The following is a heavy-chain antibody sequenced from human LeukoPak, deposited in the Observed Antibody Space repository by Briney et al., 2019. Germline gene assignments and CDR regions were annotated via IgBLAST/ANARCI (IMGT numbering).Heavy chain of an antibody. CDR1: GFTFSDSW. CDR2: INSDGSYT. CDR3: ATGGAMDV. J-gene: IGHJ6*02. V-gene: IGHV3-74*01. Sequence: GGSLRLSCAASGFTFSDSWMHWVRQAPGKGLVSVSRINSDGSYTNYADSVKGRFIISRDNAKNTVNLQMNSLRLEDTAVYYCATGGAMDVWGQGTPVTVSS.